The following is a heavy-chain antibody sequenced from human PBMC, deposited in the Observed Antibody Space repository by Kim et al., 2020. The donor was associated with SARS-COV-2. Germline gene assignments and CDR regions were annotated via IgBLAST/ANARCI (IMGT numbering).Heavy chain of an antibody. D-gene: IGHD2-2*01. CDR1: GGSFSGYY. V-gene: IGHV4-34*01. J-gene: IGHJ6*03. Sequence: SETLSLTCAVYGGSFSGYYWSWIRQPPGKGLEWIGEINHSGSTNYNPSLKSRVTISVDTSKNQFSLKLSSVTAADTAVYYCARGRGKPAATKRLYYYYY. CDR3: ARGRGKPAATKRLYYYYY. CDR2: INHSGST.